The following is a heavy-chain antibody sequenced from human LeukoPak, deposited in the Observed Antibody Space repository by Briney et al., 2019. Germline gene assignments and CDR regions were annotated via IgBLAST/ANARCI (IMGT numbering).Heavy chain of an antibody. V-gene: IGHV4-34*01. J-gene: IGHJ4*02. Sequence: NPSETLSLTCAVYGGSFSGYYWSWIRQPPGKGLEWIGEINHSGSTNYNPSLKSRVTISVDTSKNQFSLKLSSVTAADTAVYYCARHSSGWRARYYFDYWGQGTLVTVSS. CDR3: ARHSSGWRARYYFDY. CDR1: GGSFSGYY. CDR2: INHSGST. D-gene: IGHD6-19*01.